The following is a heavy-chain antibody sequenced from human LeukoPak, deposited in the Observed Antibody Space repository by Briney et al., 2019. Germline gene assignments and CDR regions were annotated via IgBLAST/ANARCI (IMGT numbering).Heavy chain of an antibody. CDR1: GGSISSSRYY. D-gene: IGHD3-9*01. J-gene: IGHJ4*02. Sequence: SETLSLTCTVSGGSISSSRYYWGWIRQPPGKGLEWIGSIYYSGSTYYNPSLKSRVTISVDTSKNQFSLKLSSVTAADTAVYYCARERPSYYDILTGYYPRSLPYYFDYWGQGTLVTVSS. V-gene: IGHV4-39*02. CDR3: ARERPSYYDILTGYYPRSLPYYFDY. CDR2: IYYSGST.